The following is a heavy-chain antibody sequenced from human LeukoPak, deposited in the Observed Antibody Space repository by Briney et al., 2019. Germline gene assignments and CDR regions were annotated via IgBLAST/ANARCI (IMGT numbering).Heavy chain of an antibody. Sequence: QAGGSLRLSCAASGFTFSSYGMHWVRQAPGKGLEWVAFIRYDGSNKYYADSVKGRFTISRDNSKNTLYLQVNSLRPDDTALYYCSTDPRLLIYWGHGTLVTVSS. V-gene: IGHV3-30*02. CDR2: IRYDGSNK. CDR1: GFTFSSYG. D-gene: IGHD2-8*01. J-gene: IGHJ4*01. CDR3: STDPRLLIY.